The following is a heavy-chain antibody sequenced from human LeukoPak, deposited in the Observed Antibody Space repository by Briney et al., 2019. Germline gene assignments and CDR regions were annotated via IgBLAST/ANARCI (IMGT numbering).Heavy chain of an antibody. V-gene: IGHV1-18*01. Sequence: ASVKVSCKASGYTFTSYGISWVRQAPGQGLEWMGWISAYNGNTNYAQKLQGRVTMTTDTSTSTAYMELRSLRSDDTAVYYRARHSSSTYYFDYWGQGTLVTVSS. CDR2: ISAYNGNT. CDR3: ARHSSSTYYFDY. J-gene: IGHJ4*02. CDR1: GYTFTSYG. D-gene: IGHD2-2*01.